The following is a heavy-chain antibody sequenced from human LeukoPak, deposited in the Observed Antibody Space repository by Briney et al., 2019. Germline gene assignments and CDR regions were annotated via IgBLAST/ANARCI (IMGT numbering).Heavy chain of an antibody. D-gene: IGHD3-16*01. J-gene: IGHJ4*02. Sequence: PGGSLRLSCAASGFTFSNYVMNWVRQAPGKGLEWVSYVTSGSSTMYYADFVKGRFTISRDNAKNSLYLQMNSLRAEDTAVYYCARDRGGYFDYWGQGTLVTVSS. CDR3: ARDRGGYFDY. V-gene: IGHV3-48*01. CDR1: GFTFSNYV. CDR2: VTSGSSTM.